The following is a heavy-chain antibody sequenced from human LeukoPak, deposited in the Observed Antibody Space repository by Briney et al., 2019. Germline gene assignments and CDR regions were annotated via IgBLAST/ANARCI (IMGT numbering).Heavy chain of an antibody. Sequence: SETLSLTCTVSGGSINSYYWSWIRQPAGKGLEWIGRIYSSGSTNYNPSLKSRVSMSVDTSKSQFSLKLTSVTAADTAVYYCARGGKATVVTMWGQGILVTVSS. CDR1: GGSINSYY. CDR3: ARGGKATVVTM. CDR2: IYSSGST. V-gene: IGHV4-4*07. D-gene: IGHD4-23*01. J-gene: IGHJ4*02.